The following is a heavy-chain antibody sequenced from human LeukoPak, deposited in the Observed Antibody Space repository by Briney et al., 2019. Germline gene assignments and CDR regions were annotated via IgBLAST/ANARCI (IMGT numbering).Heavy chain of an antibody. CDR1: GFTFSSYS. V-gene: IGHV3-30*18. Sequence: GGSLRLSCAASGFTFSSYSMNWVRQAPGKGLEWVAVISYDGSNKYYADSVKGRFTISRDNSKNTLYLQMNSLRAEDTAVYYCAKDQSGWWGQGTLVTVSS. CDR3: AKDQSGW. D-gene: IGHD6-19*01. CDR2: ISYDGSNK. J-gene: IGHJ4*02.